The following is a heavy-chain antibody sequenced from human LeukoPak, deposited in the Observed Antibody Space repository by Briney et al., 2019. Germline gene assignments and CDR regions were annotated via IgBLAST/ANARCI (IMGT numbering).Heavy chain of an antibody. Sequence: SETLSLSCAVYGGPFCGYYWSWIRRPPGKVLEWIGEISRSGSTNSNPSLKSRVTMSVDTSKNQFSLKLSSVTDAATAVYYCARVKAAAGYGWFDPWGQGTLVTVSS. CDR2: ISRSGST. CDR1: GGPFCGYY. V-gene: IGHV4-34*01. D-gene: IGHD6-13*01. CDR3: ARVKAAAGYGWFDP. J-gene: IGHJ5*02.